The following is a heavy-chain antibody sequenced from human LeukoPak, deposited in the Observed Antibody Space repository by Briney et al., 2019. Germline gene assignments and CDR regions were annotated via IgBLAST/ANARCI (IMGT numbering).Heavy chain of an antibody. CDR1: GFTFSSYS. CDR3: AREAAAGTRGGFDP. J-gene: IGHJ5*02. D-gene: IGHD6-13*01. Sequence: GGSLRLSCAASGFTFSSYSMNWVRQAPGKGLEWVSYISSSSSTIYYADSVKGRFTISRGNAKNSLYLQMNSLRAEDTAVYYCAREAAAGTRGGFDPWGQGTLVTVSS. V-gene: IGHV3-48*04. CDR2: ISSSSSTI.